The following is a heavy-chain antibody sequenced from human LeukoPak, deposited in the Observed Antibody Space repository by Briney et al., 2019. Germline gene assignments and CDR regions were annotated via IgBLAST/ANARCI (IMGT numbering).Heavy chain of an antibody. Sequence: PGGSLRLSCAASAFTFSSYAMHWVPQAPGNGLEWVAVISYDGSNKYYADSVKGRFTISRDNSKNTLYLQMNSLRAEDTAVYYCARENYDSSGYYPDAFDIWGQGTMVTVSS. V-gene: IGHV3-30*04. CDR1: AFTFSSYA. D-gene: IGHD3-22*01. J-gene: IGHJ3*02. CDR2: ISYDGSNK. CDR3: ARENYDSSGYYPDAFDI.